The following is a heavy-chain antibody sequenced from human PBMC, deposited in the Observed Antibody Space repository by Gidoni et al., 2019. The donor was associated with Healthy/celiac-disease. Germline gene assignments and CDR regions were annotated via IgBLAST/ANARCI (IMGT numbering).Heavy chain of an antibody. V-gene: IGHV4-30-4*01. D-gene: IGHD6-19*01. CDR1: GGSISSGDYY. Sequence: QVQLQESGPGLVKPSQTLSLTCTVSGGSISSGDYYWSWIRQPPGKGLEWIGYSYYSGTYYNASLKSRVTISVDTSKNQFSLKLSSVTAADTAVYYCARVGPGDSSGWYLIDYWGQGTLVTVSS. CDR3: ARVGPGDSSGWYLIDY. CDR2: SYYSGT. J-gene: IGHJ4*02.